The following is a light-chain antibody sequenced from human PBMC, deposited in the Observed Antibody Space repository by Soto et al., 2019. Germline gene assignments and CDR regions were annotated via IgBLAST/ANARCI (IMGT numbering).Light chain of an antibody. CDR2: GAS. Sequence: EIVMTQSPATLSVSPGERATLSCRASQSVSNNLAWYQQKPGQAPRLLIYGASTRATGIPATFSGSGSGTEFTLTISSLQSEDFAHYYCQQYSNCPRTFGQGTKVEIK. J-gene: IGKJ1*01. V-gene: IGKV3-15*01. CDR1: QSVSNN. CDR3: QQYSNCPRT.